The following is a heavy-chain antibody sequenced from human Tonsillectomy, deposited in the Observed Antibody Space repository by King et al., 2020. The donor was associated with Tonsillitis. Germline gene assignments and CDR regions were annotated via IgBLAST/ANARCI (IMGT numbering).Heavy chain of an antibody. CDR1: GFTFSSHW. CDR2: INSDGGST. J-gene: IGHJ4*02. CDR3: ARDTSGDYAFDY. D-gene: IGHD4-17*01. Sequence: VQLVESGGGLVQPGGSLRLSCAASGFTFSSHWMHWVRQAPGKGLVWVSRINSDGGSTSYAEPVKGRFTISRDNAKNTLYLKMNSLRDEDTALYYCARDTSGDYAFDYSGQGDLCTVSP. V-gene: IGHV3-74*01.